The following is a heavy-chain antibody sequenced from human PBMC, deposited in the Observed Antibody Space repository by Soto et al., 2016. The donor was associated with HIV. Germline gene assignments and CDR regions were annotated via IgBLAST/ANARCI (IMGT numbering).Heavy chain of an antibody. D-gene: IGHD3-10*01. V-gene: IGHV3-23*01. CDR2: ISDSGSNT. CDR1: GFTFGNYA. J-gene: IGHJ3*01. CDR3: AKDLRMTMVQGFIDALDF. Sequence: EVNLLESGGGLVQPGGSLKLSCGASGFTFGNYAMSWVRQAPGKGLEWVSGISDSGSNTYYADSVKGRFTIPRDNSKNTLYLHMNSLRAEDTAVYYCAKDLRMTMVQGFIDALDFWGQGTMVTVSS.